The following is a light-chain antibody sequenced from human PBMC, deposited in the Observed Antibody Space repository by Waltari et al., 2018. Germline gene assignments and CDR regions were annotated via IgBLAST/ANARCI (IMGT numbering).Light chain of an antibody. Sequence: DVQRTQSPSTLSASVGDRVTITCRASQNIRDWLAWYQQRPGKAPRLLIYGASTLQTGVPARFSGSGSGTEFTLTINSLQPDDFATYYCQQYNGYFTWTFGQGTRLEIK. V-gene: IGKV1-5*01. CDR2: GAS. CDR1: QNIRDW. CDR3: QQYNGYFTWT. J-gene: IGKJ5*01.